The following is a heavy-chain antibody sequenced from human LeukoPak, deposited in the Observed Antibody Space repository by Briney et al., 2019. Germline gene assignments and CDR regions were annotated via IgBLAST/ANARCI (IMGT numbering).Heavy chain of an antibody. CDR3: ARSMYGVIVPSDY. D-gene: IGHD3-16*02. J-gene: IGHJ4*02. CDR1: GFTFSSYA. CDR2: ISSSSSYI. Sequence: GGSLRLSCAASGFTFSSYAMSWVRQAPGKGLEWVSSISSSSSYIYYADSVKGRFTISRDNAKNSLYLQMNSLRAEDTAVYYCARSMYGVIVPSDYWGQGTLVTVSS. V-gene: IGHV3-21*01.